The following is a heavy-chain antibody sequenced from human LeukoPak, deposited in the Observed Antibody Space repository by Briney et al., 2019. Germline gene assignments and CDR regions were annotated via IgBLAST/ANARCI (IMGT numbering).Heavy chain of an antibody. J-gene: IGHJ4*02. V-gene: IGHV1-18*01. CDR2: ISAYNGDT. CDR3: ARDQGYYDSSGPDY. CDR1: GYTFTNYG. D-gene: IGHD3-22*01. Sequence: ASVKVSCKASGYTFTNYGISWVRQAPGQELEWMGWISAYNGDTNYAQKLQGRVAMTTDTSTSTAYMELRSLRSDDTAVYYCARDQGYYDSSGPDYWGQGTLVTVSS.